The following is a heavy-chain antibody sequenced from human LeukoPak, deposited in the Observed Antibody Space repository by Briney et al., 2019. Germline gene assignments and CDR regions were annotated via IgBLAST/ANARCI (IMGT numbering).Heavy chain of an antibody. V-gene: IGHV4-4*07. CDR3: ARDPAAAGIDAFDI. CDR2: IYTIGVT. D-gene: IGHD6-13*01. CDR1: GGSISSYY. J-gene: IGHJ3*02. Sequence: SETLSLTCTVSGGSISSYYWSWIRQPAGGGLEWIGRIYTIGVTNYNPSLKSRVTMSLDTSKNQLSLTPTSVTAADTAVYYCARDPAAAGIDAFDIWGQGTMVTVSS.